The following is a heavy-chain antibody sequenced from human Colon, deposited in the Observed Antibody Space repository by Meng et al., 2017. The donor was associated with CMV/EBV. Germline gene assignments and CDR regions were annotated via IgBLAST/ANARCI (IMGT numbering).Heavy chain of an antibody. Sequence: GESLKISCEASGFPFSSSSMKWVRQAPGKGLEWVASISSLSNDIYYADTVKGRFTISRDNAKNSLYLQMDSLRVEDTAVYFCARGCVTPCGGLSVWGQGTLVTVSS. V-gene: IGHV3-21*06. CDR3: ARGCVTPCGGLSV. J-gene: IGHJ4*02. CDR1: GFPFSSSS. D-gene: IGHD3/OR15-3a*01. CDR2: ISSLSNDI.